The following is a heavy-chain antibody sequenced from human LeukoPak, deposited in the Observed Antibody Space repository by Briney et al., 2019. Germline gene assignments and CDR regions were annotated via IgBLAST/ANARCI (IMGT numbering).Heavy chain of an antibody. CDR2: ISSSSSYI. J-gene: IGHJ4*02. CDR1: GLTFSSYS. CDR3: ASDRQWLVRGENY. Sequence: GGSLRLSCAASGLTFSSYSMNWVRQAPGKGLEWVSSISSSSSYIYYADSVRGRFTISRDNAKNSLYLQMNSLRAEDTAVYYCASDRQWLVRGENYWGQGTLVTVSS. V-gene: IGHV3-21*01. D-gene: IGHD6-19*01.